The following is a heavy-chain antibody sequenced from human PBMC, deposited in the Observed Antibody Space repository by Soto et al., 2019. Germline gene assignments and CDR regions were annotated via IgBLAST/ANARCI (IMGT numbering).Heavy chain of an antibody. CDR3: ARLQHDYGDYGYVNYYSYYYMDV. CDR1: GGSISSSSYY. D-gene: IGHD4-17*01. CDR2: IYYSGST. J-gene: IGHJ6*03. Sequence: SETLTLTCTVSGGSISSSSYYWGWIRQPPGKGLEWIGRIYYSGSTYYNPSLKSRVTISVDTSKNQFSLKLSSVTAADTAVYYCARLQHDYGDYGYVNYYSYYYMDVWGKGTTVTVSS. V-gene: IGHV4-39*01.